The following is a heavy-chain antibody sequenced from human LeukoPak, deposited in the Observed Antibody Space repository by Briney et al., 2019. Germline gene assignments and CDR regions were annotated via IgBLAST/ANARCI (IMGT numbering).Heavy chain of an antibody. CDR1: GYTFTGYH. Sequence: ASVKVSCKASGYTFTGYHIHWVRQAPGQGLEWTGRVNPYSGDTNFAQKFQGRVTMTRDTSITTAYMDLSSLTPGDTAVYFCARDQGSLTRSWYTGYWGQGTQVTVSS. CDR2: VNPYSGDT. J-gene: IGHJ4*02. CDR3: ARDQGSLTRSWYTGY. V-gene: IGHV1-2*06. D-gene: IGHD6-13*01.